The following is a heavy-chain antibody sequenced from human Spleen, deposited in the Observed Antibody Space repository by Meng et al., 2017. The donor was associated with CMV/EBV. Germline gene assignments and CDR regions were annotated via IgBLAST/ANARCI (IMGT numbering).Heavy chain of an antibody. CDR1: GGSISSSSYY. J-gene: IGHJ4*02. D-gene: IGHD3-3*01. CDR2: IYYSGST. Sequence: SETLSLTCTVSGGSISSSSYYWGWIRQPPGKGLEWIGSIYYSGSTNYNPSLKSRVTISVDTSKNQFSLKLSSMTAADTAVYYCARGHSVYDFWSGYYRRGVHYFDYWGQGTLVTVSS. CDR3: ARGHSVYDFWSGYYRRGVHYFDY. V-gene: IGHV4-39*01.